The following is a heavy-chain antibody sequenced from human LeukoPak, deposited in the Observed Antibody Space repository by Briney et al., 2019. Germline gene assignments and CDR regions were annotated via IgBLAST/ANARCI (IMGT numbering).Heavy chain of an antibody. J-gene: IGHJ4*02. CDR2: IRDSGVT. D-gene: IGHD2-21*02. Sequence: GGSLRLSPAASRFTFSTYPLNWVRQAPGKGLEWISHIRDSGVTDYADSVKGRFTISRDNAKNSLYLQRSSLRAEDTAVYYCARDHDFAFDNWGQGTLVTVSS. V-gene: IGHV3-48*01. CDR1: RFTFSTYP. CDR3: ARDHDFAFDN.